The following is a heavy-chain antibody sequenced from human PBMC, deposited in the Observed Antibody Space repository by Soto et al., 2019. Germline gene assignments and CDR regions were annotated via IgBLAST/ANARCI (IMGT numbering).Heavy chain of an antibody. D-gene: IGHD2-2*01. CDR3: ARLGGYCSTTSCYGFYGMDV. J-gene: IGHJ6*02. CDR1: GGSISSGPYS. CDR2: FHYSENT. Sequence: QLQLQESGPGLVKPSETLSLTCTVSGGSISSGPYSWGWIRQPPGEGLEWIGTFHYSENTYYNPSVQSLATISVDTSKTQFSLKVTSVTVADTAIYYCARLGGYCSTTSCYGFYGMDVWGQGTTVIVSS. V-gene: IGHV4-39*01.